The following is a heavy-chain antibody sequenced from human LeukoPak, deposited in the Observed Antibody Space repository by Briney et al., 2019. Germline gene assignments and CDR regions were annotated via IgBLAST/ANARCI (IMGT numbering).Heavy chain of an antibody. CDR2: ISAGNGNT. V-gene: IGHV1-18*01. CDR1: DSRFTSYG. CDR3: AREGYCSGGTCYSTMHWFDP. Sequence: AFEKLSCKPADSRFTSYGITWVRQAPGQGREGMGWISAGNGNTVQATKLPGRVTLDTSTSTSTRYIWLSSLTADDTAVYFCAREGYCSGGTCYSTMHWFDPWGQGTLVTV. J-gene: IGHJ5*02. D-gene: IGHD2-15*01.